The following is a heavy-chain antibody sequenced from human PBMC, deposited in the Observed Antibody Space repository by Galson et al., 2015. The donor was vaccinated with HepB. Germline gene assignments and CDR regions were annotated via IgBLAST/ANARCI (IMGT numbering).Heavy chain of an antibody. D-gene: IGHD3-3*01. CDR2: ISYDGSKV. CDR1: GFTFSSYG. CDR3: AKDANYDFWSGYYTGVDY. V-gene: IGHV3-30*18. Sequence: SLRLSCAASGFTFSSYGMHWVRQAPGKGLEWVAVISYDGSKVFYTDSVKGRITISRDNSKDTLYLQMNSLRAEETALYYCAKDANYDFWSGYYTGVDYWGQGTLVTVSS. J-gene: IGHJ4*02.